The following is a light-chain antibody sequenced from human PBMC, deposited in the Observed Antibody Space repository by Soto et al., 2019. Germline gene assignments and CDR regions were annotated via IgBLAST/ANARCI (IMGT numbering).Light chain of an antibody. CDR3: CSFAGSGYV. CDR1: SSDVGGYNF. Sequence: QSALPQPPSASGSLGQSVTISCTGTSSDVGGYNFVSWFQQRPGEAPKLLIYDVSNRPSGVPDRFSGSKSGNTASLTVYGLQAEDEAASYCCSFAGSGYVFGGATKVTVL. J-gene: IGLJ1*01. CDR2: DVS. V-gene: IGLV2-8*01.